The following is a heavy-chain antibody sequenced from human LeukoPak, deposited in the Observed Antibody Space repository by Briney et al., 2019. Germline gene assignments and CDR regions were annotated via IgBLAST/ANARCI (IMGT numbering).Heavy chain of an antibody. CDR1: GFNFSPCA. Sequence: GGSLRLSCAASGFNFSPCAMTWVRQAPGKGLEWVSTITAGTTHIYYADPVKGRFTTSRDDAKTSLYLQLSSLRTEDTAVYYCARDGSGWSRGYWGQGTLVTVSS. CDR3: ARDGSGWSRGY. V-gene: IGHV3-21*01. D-gene: IGHD6-13*01. CDR2: ITAGTTHI. J-gene: IGHJ4*02.